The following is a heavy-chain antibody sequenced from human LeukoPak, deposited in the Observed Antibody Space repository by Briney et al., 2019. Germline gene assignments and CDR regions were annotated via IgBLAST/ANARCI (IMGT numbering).Heavy chain of an antibody. V-gene: IGHV4-59*01. J-gene: IGHJ4*02. D-gene: IGHD5-18*01. CDR3: ARGSGYSYGPDY. Sequence: PSETLSLTCTVSGGSLSSYYSSWIRQPPGKGLEWIGYIYYSGSTNSNPSLKSRVTISVDTSKNHFSLKLSSVTAADTAVYYCARGSGYSYGPDYWGQGTLVTVSS. CDR2: IYYSGST. CDR1: GGSLSSYY.